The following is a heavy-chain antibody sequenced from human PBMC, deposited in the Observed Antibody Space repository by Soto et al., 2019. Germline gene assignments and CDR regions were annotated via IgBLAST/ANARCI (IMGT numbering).Heavy chain of an antibody. Sequence: QAHLVQPGAEVKKPGASVKFSGQGSGYAFTTYGITWVRQAPGQGLEWMGWISAHNGNTNYAQKLQGRVTVTRDTSTSTAYMELRSLRYDDTAVYYCARGRYGDYWGQGALVTVSS. CDR2: ISAHNGNT. V-gene: IGHV1-18*01. CDR1: GYAFTTYG. J-gene: IGHJ4*02. CDR3: ARGRYGDY. D-gene: IGHD1-1*01.